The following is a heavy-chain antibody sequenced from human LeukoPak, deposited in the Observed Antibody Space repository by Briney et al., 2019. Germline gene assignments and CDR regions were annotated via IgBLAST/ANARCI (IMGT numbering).Heavy chain of an antibody. V-gene: IGHV3-74*01. CDR2: IKSDGSST. Sequence: GGSLRLSCAASGFTFSSYWMHWVRQAPGKGLVWVSRIKSDGSSTTYADSVKGRFTISRDNAKNTLYLQMNSLRAEDTAVYYCARALSPVQADNWGQGTLVTVSA. J-gene: IGHJ4*02. CDR1: GFTFSSYW. CDR3: ARALSPVQADN.